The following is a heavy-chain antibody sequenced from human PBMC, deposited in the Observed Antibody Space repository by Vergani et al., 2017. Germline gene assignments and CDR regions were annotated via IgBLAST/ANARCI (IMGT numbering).Heavy chain of an antibody. D-gene: IGHD6-19*01. V-gene: IGHV1-69*13. CDR1: GGPFQNSA. Sequence: QVQLVQSGAEVKKPGSSVKVSCKASGGPFQNSAFSWVRQVPGQGLEWMGRIITFFGTANYAQKFQGRVTITADESTSTAYMELSSLRSEDTAVYYCASASIAVAGNTGDAFDIWGQGTMVTVSS. CDR3: ASASIAVAGNTGDAFDI. J-gene: IGHJ3*02. CDR2: IITFFGTA.